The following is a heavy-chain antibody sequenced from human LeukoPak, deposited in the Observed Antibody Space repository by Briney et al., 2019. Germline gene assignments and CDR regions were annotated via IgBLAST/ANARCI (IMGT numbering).Heavy chain of an antibody. CDR2: ISSGSSTI. Sequence: GGSLRLSCAASGFTFSTFDMNWVRQAPGKGLEWVSYISSGSSTIYYADSVKGRFTISRDNAKNSLYLQMNSLRAEDTAVYYCARDERQWLSYYYYGMDVWGQGTTVTVSS. CDR3: ARDERQWLSYYYYGMDV. D-gene: IGHD6-19*01. CDR1: GFTFSTFD. J-gene: IGHJ6*02. V-gene: IGHV3-48*01.